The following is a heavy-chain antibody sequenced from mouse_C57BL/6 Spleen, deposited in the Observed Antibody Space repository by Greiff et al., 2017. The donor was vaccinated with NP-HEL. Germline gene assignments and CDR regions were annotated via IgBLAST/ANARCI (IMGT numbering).Heavy chain of an antibody. CDR2: IYPGSGST. CDR3: ARRYGNYDYAMDY. V-gene: IGHV1-55*01. Sequence: QVQLQQPGAELVKPGASVKMSCKASGYTFTSYWITWVKQRPGQGLEWIGDIYPGSGSTNYNEKFKSKATLTVDTSSSTAYMQLSSLTSEDSAVYYCARRYGNYDYAMDYWGQGTSVTVSS. D-gene: IGHD2-1*01. CDR1: GYTFTSYW. J-gene: IGHJ4*01.